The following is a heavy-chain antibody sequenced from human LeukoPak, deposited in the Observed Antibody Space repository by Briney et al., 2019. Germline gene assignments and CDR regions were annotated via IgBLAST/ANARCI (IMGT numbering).Heavy chain of an antibody. Sequence: GESLKISCKGSGYSFTSYWIGWVRQMPGKGLEWMGVIFPGDSDTTYSPSFQGQVTISADRSISTAYLQWSSLKASDTALYLCARRRGDTAGGAFDIWGQGTMVTVSS. V-gene: IGHV5-51*01. CDR2: IFPGDSDT. CDR3: ARRRGDTAGGAFDI. CDR1: GYSFTSYW. J-gene: IGHJ3*02. D-gene: IGHD2-21*02.